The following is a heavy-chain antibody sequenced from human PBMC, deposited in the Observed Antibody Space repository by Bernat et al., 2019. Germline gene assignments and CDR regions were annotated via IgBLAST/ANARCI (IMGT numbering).Heavy chain of an antibody. Sequence: EVQLLESGGGLVQPGGSPRLFCTASGFTFSTYAMTWVRQAPGKGLEWVSTITDRGGGPYYADSVKGRFTIYRDNSKSTLYLQMNSLRAEDTALYYCAKGLASSWPGSDCWGQGTLVTVSS. CDR2: ITDRGGGP. D-gene: IGHD6-13*01. CDR1: GFTFSTYA. J-gene: IGHJ4*02. V-gene: IGHV3-23*01. CDR3: AKGLASSWPGSDC.